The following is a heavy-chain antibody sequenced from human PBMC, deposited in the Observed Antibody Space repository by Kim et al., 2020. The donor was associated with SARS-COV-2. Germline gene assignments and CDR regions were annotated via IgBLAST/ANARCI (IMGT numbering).Heavy chain of an antibody. CDR3: ARAVYDFWSGYSPYNWFDP. J-gene: IGHJ5*02. D-gene: IGHD3-3*01. Sequence: GGSLRLSCAASGFTFSSYEMNWVRQAPGKGLEWVSYISSSGSTIYYADSVKGRFTISRDNAKNSLYLQMNSLRAEDTAVYYCARAVYDFWSGYSPYNWFDPWGQGTLVTVSS. CDR2: ISSSGSTI. CDR1: GFTFSSYE. V-gene: IGHV3-48*03.